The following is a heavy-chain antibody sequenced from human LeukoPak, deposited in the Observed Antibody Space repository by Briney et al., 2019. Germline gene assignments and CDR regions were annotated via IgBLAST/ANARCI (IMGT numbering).Heavy chain of an antibody. CDR3: ARVLHKRNYDSSVYYGY. V-gene: IGHV3-48*01. D-gene: IGHD3-22*01. CDR1: GFTFSSYS. CDR2: ISSSSTTI. Sequence: PGGSLRLSCAASGFTFSSYSMNWVRQAPGEGLEWVSYISSSSTTIYYADSVKGRFTISRDNAKNSLYLQMNSLRAEDTAVYYCARVLHKRNYDSSVYYGYWGQGTLVTVSS. J-gene: IGHJ4*02.